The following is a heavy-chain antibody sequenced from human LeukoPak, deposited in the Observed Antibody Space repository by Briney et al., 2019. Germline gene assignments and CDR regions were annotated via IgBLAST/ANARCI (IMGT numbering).Heavy chain of an antibody. CDR3: ARSRAFDY. CDR1: GFTVRSNY. V-gene: IGHV3-53*01. CDR2: IYDTDGT. J-gene: IGHJ4*02. Sequence: GGSLRLSCVASGFTVRSNYMNWGRQAPGKRLEWVAIIYDTDGTYYTDSVKGRFTISRDNSKNTVYLQMNSLRVEDTAVYYCARSRAFDYWGQGTLVTVSS.